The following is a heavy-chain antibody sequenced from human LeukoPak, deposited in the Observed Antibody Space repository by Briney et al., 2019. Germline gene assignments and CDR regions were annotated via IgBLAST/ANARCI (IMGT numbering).Heavy chain of an antibody. D-gene: IGHD6-6*01. CDR1: GYSISSGYY. Sequence: SETLSLTCAVSGYSISSGYYWGWIRQPPGKGLEWIGSIYHSGSTYYNPSLKSRVTISVDTSKNQFSLKLSSVTAADTAVYYCAVQYSSSASFDYWGQGTLVTVSS. CDR2: IYHSGST. V-gene: IGHV4-38-2*01. CDR3: AVQYSSSASFDY. J-gene: IGHJ4*02.